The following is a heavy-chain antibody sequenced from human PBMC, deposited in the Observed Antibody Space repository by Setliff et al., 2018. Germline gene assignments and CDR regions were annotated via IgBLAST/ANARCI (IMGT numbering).Heavy chain of an antibody. Sequence: SETLSLTCTVSGDSISNYYWNWIRQPAGKGLEWIGRIYVTESTKYNPSLKSRVTLSIDTSKNQFSLKLSSVTAADAAMYYCARRDEYLQFREFFDFWGQGSLVTVSS. D-gene: IGHD3-10*01. CDR2: IYVTEST. J-gene: IGHJ4*02. CDR3: ARRDEYLQFREFFDF. V-gene: IGHV4-4*07. CDR1: GDSISNYY.